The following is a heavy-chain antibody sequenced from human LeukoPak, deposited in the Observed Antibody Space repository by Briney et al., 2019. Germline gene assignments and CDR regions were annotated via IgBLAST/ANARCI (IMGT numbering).Heavy chain of an antibody. CDR2: ISTSGST. CDR3: AREATIVGATII. Sequence: SETLCLTCTVSGGSVSTYYWSWIRQAPGKGLEWIGHISTSGSTTYNPSLKSRVTMSVDTSTNQFSLKLSSVTAADTAVYYCAREATIVGATIIWGQGTLVTVSS. CDR1: GGSVSTYY. J-gene: IGHJ4*02. V-gene: IGHV4-4*07. D-gene: IGHD1-26*01.